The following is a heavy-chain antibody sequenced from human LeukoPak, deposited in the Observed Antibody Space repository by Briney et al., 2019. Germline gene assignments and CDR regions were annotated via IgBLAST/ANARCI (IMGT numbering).Heavy chain of an antibody. Sequence: TGGSLRLSCAASGFTFSSYAMSWVRQAPGKGLEWVSGISGSGGSTYYADSVKGRFTISRDNSKNTLYLQMNSLRAEDTAVYYCARDYQLLYLDYWGQGTLVTVSS. CDR3: ARDYQLLYLDY. J-gene: IGHJ4*02. CDR1: GFTFSSYA. V-gene: IGHV3-23*01. CDR2: ISGSGGST. D-gene: IGHD2-2*01.